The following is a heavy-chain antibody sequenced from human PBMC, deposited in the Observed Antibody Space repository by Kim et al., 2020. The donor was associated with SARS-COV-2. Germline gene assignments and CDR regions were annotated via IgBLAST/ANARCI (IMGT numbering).Heavy chain of an antibody. Sequence: SETLSLTCAVSGASFNNYWWNWVRQSPEKGLEWIGEIFHTGTIKSNPSLKSRVSISMDTSKNQVSLKLDSVTAADTATYYCTTTTTVQSGHQYWGRGNPV. D-gene: IGHD4-4*01. CDR3: TTTTTVQSGHQY. J-gene: IGHJ4*02. V-gene: IGHV4-34*12. CDR2: IFHTGTI. CDR1: GASFNNYW.